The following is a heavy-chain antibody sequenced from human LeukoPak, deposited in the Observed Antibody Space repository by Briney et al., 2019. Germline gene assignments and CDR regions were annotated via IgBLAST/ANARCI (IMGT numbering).Heavy chain of an antibody. CDR2: INTGNGNT. Sequence: ASVKVSCKASGYTFTSYAMHWVRQAPGPRLEWMGWINTGNGNTKYSQKFQGRVTITRDTSASTAYMELSSLRSEDTAVYYCARGGRRYFDYFDYWGQGTLVTVSS. D-gene: IGHD3-9*01. J-gene: IGHJ4*02. V-gene: IGHV1-3*04. CDR3: ARGGRRYFDYFDY. CDR1: GYTFTSYA.